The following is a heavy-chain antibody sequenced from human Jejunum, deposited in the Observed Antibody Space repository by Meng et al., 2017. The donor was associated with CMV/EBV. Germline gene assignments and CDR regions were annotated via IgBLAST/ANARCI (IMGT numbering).Heavy chain of an antibody. CDR3: ARVSCSGHSCYYDD. J-gene: IGHJ4*02. V-gene: IGHV3-23*03. D-gene: IGHD2-2*01. CDR1: GFIFSRYA. Sequence: AAGFIFSRYALSWVRRAPGKGLEWISVTYSGGSAYYADPVKGRFTVSREDSKNTLYLQMNSLRVEDTAMYYCARVSCSGHSCYYDDWGQGALVTVSS. CDR2: TYSGGSA.